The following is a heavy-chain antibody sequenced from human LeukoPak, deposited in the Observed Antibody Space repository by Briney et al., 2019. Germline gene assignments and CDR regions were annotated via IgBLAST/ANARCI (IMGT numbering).Heavy chain of an antibody. V-gene: IGHV3-7*03. D-gene: IGHD6-19*01. Sequence: GGSLRLSCAASGFPFSSYWMSWVRQAPGKGLEWVANIKQDGSEKYYVDSVKGRFTISRDNAKNSLYLQMNSLRAEDTAVYYCARLLYSSGSYGMDVWGQGTTVTVSS. CDR3: ARLLYSSGSYGMDV. CDR2: IKQDGSEK. CDR1: GFPFSSYW. J-gene: IGHJ6*02.